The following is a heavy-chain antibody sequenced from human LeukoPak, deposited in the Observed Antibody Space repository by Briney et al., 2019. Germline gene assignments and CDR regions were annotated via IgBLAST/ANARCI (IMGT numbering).Heavy chain of an antibody. CDR3: ARDSKGDYVPDAFDI. CDR1: GGSISSGGYS. V-gene: IGHV4-30-2*01. CDR2: IYHSGST. D-gene: IGHD4-17*01. J-gene: IGHJ3*02. Sequence: SETLSLTCAVSGGSISSGGYSWSWIRQPPGKGLEWIGYIYHSGSTYYNPSLKSRVTISVDRSKNQFSLKLSSVTAADTAVYYCARDSKGDYVPDAFDIWGQGTMVTVSS.